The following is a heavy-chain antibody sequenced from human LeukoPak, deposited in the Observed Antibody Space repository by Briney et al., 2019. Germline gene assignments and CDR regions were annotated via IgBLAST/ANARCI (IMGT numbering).Heavy chain of an antibody. V-gene: IGHV4-31*03. Sequence: SQTLSLTCTVSGGSISSGGYYWSWIRQHPGKGLEWIGYIYYSGSTYYNPSLKSRVTISVDTSKNQFSLKLSSVTAADTAVYYCARGDQYYYDSSGSNWFDPWGQGTLVTVSS. CDR3: ARGDQYYYDSSGSNWFDP. CDR1: GGSISSGGYY. CDR2: IYYSGST. D-gene: IGHD3-22*01. J-gene: IGHJ5*02.